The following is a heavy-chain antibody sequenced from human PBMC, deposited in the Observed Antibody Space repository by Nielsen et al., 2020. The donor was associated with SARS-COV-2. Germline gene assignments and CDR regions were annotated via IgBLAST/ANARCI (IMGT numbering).Heavy chain of an antibody. D-gene: IGHD6-13*01. CDR2: MNPNSGNT. CDR1: GYTFTSYD. V-gene: IGHV1-8*01. CDR3: ARGSAAAGPEVMDV. Sequence: ASVKVSCKASGYTFTSYDINWVRQATGQGLEWMGWMNPNSGNTGYAQKFQGRVTMTRNTSISTAYMELSSLRSEDTAVYYCARGSAAAGPEVMDVWGQGTTVTVSS. J-gene: IGHJ6*02.